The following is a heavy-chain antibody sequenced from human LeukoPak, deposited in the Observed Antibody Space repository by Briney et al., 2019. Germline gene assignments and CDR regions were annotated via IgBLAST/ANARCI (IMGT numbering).Heavy chain of an antibody. CDR2: ISSSGGTM. Sequence: PGGSLRLSCAASGFTFSSYEMNWVRQAPGRGLEWVSYISSSGGTMYYADSVKGRFTISRDNAKNSLYLQMNSLRAEDTAVYYCATGTGSYYNYWGQGTLVTVSS. CDR1: GFTFSSYE. CDR3: ATGTGSYYNY. D-gene: IGHD1-14*01. J-gene: IGHJ4*02. V-gene: IGHV3-48*03.